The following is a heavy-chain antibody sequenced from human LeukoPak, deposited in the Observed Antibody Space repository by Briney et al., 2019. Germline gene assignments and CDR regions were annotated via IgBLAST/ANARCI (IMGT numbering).Heavy chain of an antibody. CDR1: GFTFSSYA. Sequence: QTGGSLRLSCAASGFTFSSYAMHWVRQAPGKGLEWVATITYDGSSEYYADSVKDRFTVSRDNSKNTLYLQMSSLKTEDTAVYYCAKRGDGGHKSLEYWGQGTLVIVSS. CDR3: AKRGDGGHKSLEY. J-gene: IGHJ4*02. V-gene: IGHV3-30*18. D-gene: IGHD3-16*01. CDR2: ITYDGSSE.